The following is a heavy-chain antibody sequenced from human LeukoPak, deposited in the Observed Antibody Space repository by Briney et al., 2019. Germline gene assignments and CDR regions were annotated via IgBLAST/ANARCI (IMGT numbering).Heavy chain of an antibody. V-gene: IGHV4-4*07. CDR3: ARHYSGYDRFDY. Sequence: SETLSLTCTVSGVSMSNYYWSWIRQTAAKGLEWIGRIYPSGTTYYNPSLKGRVTMSIDTSKNQFSLRVNSVTAADTAVYYCARHYSGYDRFDYWGQGTLVTVSS. D-gene: IGHD5-12*01. CDR2: IYPSGTT. CDR1: GVSMSNYY. J-gene: IGHJ4*02.